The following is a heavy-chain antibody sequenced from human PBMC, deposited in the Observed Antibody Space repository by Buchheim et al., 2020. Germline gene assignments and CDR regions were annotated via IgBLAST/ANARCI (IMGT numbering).Heavy chain of an antibody. CDR2: ISGSGSTT. Sequence: EVQLLESGGGLVQPGGSLRLSCAASGFTFSSYAMSWVRQAPGKGLEWVSAISGSGSTTYTADSVKGRFTTSRDNSKRTPYLQMNSLRAEDTAVYYCAKGSVSCSSASCYLTWVDYWGQGTL. CDR3: AKGSVSCSSASCYLTWVDY. D-gene: IGHD2-2*01. CDR1: GFTFSSYA. J-gene: IGHJ4*02. V-gene: IGHV3-23*01.